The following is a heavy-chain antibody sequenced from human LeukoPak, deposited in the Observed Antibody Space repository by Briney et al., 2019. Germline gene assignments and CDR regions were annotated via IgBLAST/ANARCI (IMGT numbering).Heavy chain of an antibody. D-gene: IGHD1-26*01. Sequence: GGSLRLSCAASGFTFSSYWMSWVRQAPGTGLEWVANIKQDGSEKYYVDSVKGRFTISRDDSRNTLYLQMNSLRGDDTAVYYCAKDVGKWESLHFFDYWGQGTLVTVSS. V-gene: IGHV3-7*03. J-gene: IGHJ4*02. CDR3: AKDVGKWESLHFFDY. CDR1: GFTFSSYW. CDR2: IKQDGSEK.